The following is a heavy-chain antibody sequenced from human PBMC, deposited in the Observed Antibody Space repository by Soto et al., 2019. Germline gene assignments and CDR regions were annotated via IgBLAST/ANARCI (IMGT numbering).Heavy chain of an antibody. CDR2: IYHRGST. J-gene: IGHJ5*01. CDR3: AKKGYYLSGKINWFDF. Sequence: SETLSLTCTVSGYSINSDHYWGWIRQPPGKGLEWIGSIYHRGSTYYNLSLRRRVSISIETSKKQFSLRLTSVTVADTAMYYCAKKGYYLSGKINWFDFWGQGTMVTVSS. V-gene: IGHV4-38-2*02. D-gene: IGHD3-10*01. CDR1: GYSINSDHY.